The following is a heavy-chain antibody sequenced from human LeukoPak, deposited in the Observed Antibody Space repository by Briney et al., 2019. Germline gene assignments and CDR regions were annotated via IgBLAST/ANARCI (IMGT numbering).Heavy chain of an antibody. Sequence: AASVKVSCKASGYPFTSYYMHWVRQAPGQELEWMGIINPSGGSTSYAQKFQGRVTMTRDTSTSTVYMELSSLRSEDTAVYYCARDLLPSGGMDVWGKGTTVTASS. V-gene: IGHV1-46*01. J-gene: IGHJ6*04. CDR2: INPSGGST. CDR3: ARDLLPSGGMDV. D-gene: IGHD3-10*01. CDR1: GYPFTSYY.